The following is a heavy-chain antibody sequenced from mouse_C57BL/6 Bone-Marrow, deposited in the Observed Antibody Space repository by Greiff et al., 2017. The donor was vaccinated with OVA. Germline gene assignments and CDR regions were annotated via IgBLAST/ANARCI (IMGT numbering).Heavy chain of an antibody. J-gene: IGHJ3*01. CDR2: IYHGSGST. Sequence: QVQLQQPGAELVKPGASVKMSCKASGYTFTSYWITWVKQRPGQGLEWIGDIYHGSGSTNYNEKFKSKATLTVETSSSTAYILRSSLTSEDSAVYYCARGELRRSPWVAYWGQGTLVTVSA. CDR1: GYTFTSYW. CDR3: ARGELRRSPWVAY. D-gene: IGHD1-1*01. V-gene: IGHV1-55*01.